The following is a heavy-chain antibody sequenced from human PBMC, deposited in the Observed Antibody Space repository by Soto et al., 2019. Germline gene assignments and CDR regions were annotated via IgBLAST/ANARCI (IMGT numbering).Heavy chain of an antibody. Sequence: QVQLQESGPGLVKPSQTLSLTCTVSGGSISSGGYYWSWIRQHPGKGLEWIGYIYYSGSTYYNPSLKGRVPISVDTSKNLFSLKLSSVTATDTAVYYCARNIVATGCFDYWGQGTLVTVSS. CDR3: ARNIVATGCFDY. D-gene: IGHD5-12*01. CDR2: IYYSGST. V-gene: IGHV4-31*03. J-gene: IGHJ4*02. CDR1: GGSISSGGYY.